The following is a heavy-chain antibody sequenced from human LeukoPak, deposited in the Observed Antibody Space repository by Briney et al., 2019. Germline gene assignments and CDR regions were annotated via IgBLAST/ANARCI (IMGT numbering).Heavy chain of an antibody. CDR2: IYSGGST. J-gene: IGHJ4*02. Sequence: PGGSLRLSCAASGFTVSSNYMSWVRQAPGKGLEWVSVIYSGGSTYYADSVKGRFTISRDNSKNTLYLQMNSLRAEDTAVYYCARVYKTYYYGSGSYYFDYWGQGTLVTVSS. CDR1: GFTVSSNY. D-gene: IGHD3-10*01. V-gene: IGHV3-53*01. CDR3: ARVYKTYYYGSGSYYFDY.